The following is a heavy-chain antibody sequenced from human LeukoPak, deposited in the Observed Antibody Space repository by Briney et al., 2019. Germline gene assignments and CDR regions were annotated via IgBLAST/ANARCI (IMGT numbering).Heavy chain of an antibody. CDR1: GFPFSAYS. Sequence: GGSLRLSCAACGFPFSAYSMNWVRRAPGKGLEWVSSISGSSAYVYYADSVKGRFTVSRDNAKNSLYLQMSSLRAEDTAVYYCAKAYYDSSGYSYYFDYWGQGTPVTVSS. CDR2: ISGSSAYV. CDR3: AKAYYDSSGYSYYFDY. J-gene: IGHJ4*02. V-gene: IGHV3-21*01. D-gene: IGHD3-22*01.